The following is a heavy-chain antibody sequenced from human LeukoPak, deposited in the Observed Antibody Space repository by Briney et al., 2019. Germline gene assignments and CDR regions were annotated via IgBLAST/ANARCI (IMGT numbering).Heavy chain of an antibody. V-gene: IGHV3-43D*03. CDR3: AKDRGTSWYDY. CDR2: ISWDGGNI. D-gene: IGHD6-13*01. CDR1: GFTFDDYA. Sequence: GGSLRLSCEGSGFTFDDYAMHWVRQAPGKGLERVSLISWDGGNIYYADSVKGRFTISRDNSKTSLYLQMNSLRAEDTALYYCAKDRGTSWYDYWGQGTLVTVSS. J-gene: IGHJ4*02.